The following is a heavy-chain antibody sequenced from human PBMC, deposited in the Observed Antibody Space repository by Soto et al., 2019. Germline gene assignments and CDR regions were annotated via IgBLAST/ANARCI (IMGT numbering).Heavy chain of an antibody. CDR1: GFTFSSYA. Sequence: GSLRLSCAASGFTFSSYAMHWVRQAPGKGLEWVAVISYDGSNKYYADSVKGRFTISRDNSKNTLYLQMNSLRAEDTAVYYCARDRESGYSSGWYGIDYWGQGTVVTV. CDR3: ARDRESGYSSGWYGIDY. D-gene: IGHD6-19*01. CDR2: ISYDGSNK. V-gene: IGHV3-30-3*01. J-gene: IGHJ4*02.